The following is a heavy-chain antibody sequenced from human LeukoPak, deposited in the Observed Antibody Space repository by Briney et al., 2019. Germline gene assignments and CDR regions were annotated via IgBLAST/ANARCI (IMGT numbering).Heavy chain of an antibody. J-gene: IGHJ5*02. Sequence: SETLSLTCTVSGGSISSSSYYWGWIRQPPGKGLEWIGSIYYSGSTYYNPSLKSRVTISVDTSKNQFSLKLSSVTAADTAVYYCAKTYDFWSGSQPNWFDPWGQGTLVTVSS. V-gene: IGHV4-39*01. CDR2: IYYSGST. CDR3: AKTYDFWSGSQPNWFDP. CDR1: GGSISSSSYY. D-gene: IGHD3-3*01.